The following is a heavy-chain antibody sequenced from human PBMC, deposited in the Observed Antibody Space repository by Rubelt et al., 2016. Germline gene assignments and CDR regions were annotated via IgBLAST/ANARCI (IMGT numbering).Heavy chain of an antibody. D-gene: IGHD2-21*02. CDR1: GYTFTSYY. J-gene: IGHJ4*02. Sequence: QVQLVQSGAEVKKPGASVKVSCKASGYTFTSYYMHWVRQAPGQGLEWMGIINPSGGSKSYAQKFQGRVTMTRDTSTSTVYMGLGSLGSDDTAMYYGLRVVSGYCGGDCSEDWGQGTLVTVSS. V-gene: IGHV1-46*01. CDR3: LRVVSGYCGGDCSED. CDR2: INPSGGSK.